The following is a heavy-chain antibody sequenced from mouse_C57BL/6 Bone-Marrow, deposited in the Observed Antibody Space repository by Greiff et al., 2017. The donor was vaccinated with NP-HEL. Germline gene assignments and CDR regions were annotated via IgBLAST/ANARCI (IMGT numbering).Heavy chain of an antibody. Sequence: EVQLQQSGPELVKPGDSVKISCKASGYSFTGYFMNWVMQSHGKSLEWIGRINPYNGDTFYNQKFKGKATLTVDKSSSTAHMELRSLTSEDSAVYYCARRDYYGSSPFAYWGQGTLVTVSA. D-gene: IGHD1-1*01. J-gene: IGHJ3*01. CDR3: ARRDYYGSSPFAY. V-gene: IGHV1-20*01. CDR1: GYSFTGYF. CDR2: INPYNGDT.